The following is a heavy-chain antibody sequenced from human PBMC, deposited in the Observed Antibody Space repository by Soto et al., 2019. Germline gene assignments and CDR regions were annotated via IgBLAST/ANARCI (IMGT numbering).Heavy chain of an antibody. J-gene: IGHJ4*02. CDR1: GGSVSSGSYY. CDR3: ASFYDFWSGYYRDY. CDR2: IYYSGST. V-gene: IGHV4-61*01. D-gene: IGHD3-3*01. Sequence: QVQLQESGPGLVKPSETLSLTCTVSGGSVSSGSYYWSWIRQPPGKGLEWIGYIYYSGSTNYNPSLKCRVTISAETSKNQFSLKLSSVTAADTAVYYCASFYDFWSGYYRDYWGQGTLVTVSS.